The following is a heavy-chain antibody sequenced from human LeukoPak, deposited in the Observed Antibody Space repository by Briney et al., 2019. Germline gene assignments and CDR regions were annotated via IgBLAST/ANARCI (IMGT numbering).Heavy chain of an antibody. D-gene: IGHD3-9*01. V-gene: IGHV1-69*13. J-gene: IGHJ4*02. Sequence: SVKVSCKASGGTFSSYAISWVRQAPGQGLEWMGGIIPIFGTANYAQKFQGRVTITADESTSTAYMELSSLRSEDTAVYYCARDATGYQTPFDYWGQGTLVTVSS. CDR2: IIPIFGTA. CDR3: ARDATGYQTPFDY. CDR1: GGTFSSYA.